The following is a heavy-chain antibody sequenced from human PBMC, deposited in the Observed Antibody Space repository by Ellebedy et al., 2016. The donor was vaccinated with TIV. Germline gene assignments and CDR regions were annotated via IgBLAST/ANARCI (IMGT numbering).Heavy chain of an antibody. CDR1: GGSISSGGYY. V-gene: IGHV4-39*01. Sequence: MPSETLSLTCTVSGGSISSGGYYWSWIRQPPGKGLEWIGSIYYSGSTYYNPSLKSRVTISVDTSKNQFSLKLSSVTAADTAVYYCANKYYYGSGWDVWGQGTTVTVSS. CDR2: IYYSGST. CDR3: ANKYYYGSGWDV. J-gene: IGHJ6*02. D-gene: IGHD3-10*01.